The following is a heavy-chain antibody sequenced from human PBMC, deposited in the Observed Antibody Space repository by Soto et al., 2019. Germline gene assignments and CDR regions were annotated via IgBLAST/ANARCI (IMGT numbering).Heavy chain of an antibody. CDR1: GYTFTSYD. CDR3: ARERTGPNYFDY. V-gene: IGHV1-8*01. D-gene: IGHD1-7*01. CDR2: MNPNSGNT. Sequence: QVQLVQSGAEVKKPGASVKVSCKASGYTFTSYDINWVRQATGQGLEWMGWMNPNSGNTAYTQKFQGRVTMTRNTSISTAYMELSSLRSEDTAVYYCARERTGPNYFDYWGQGTLVTVSS. J-gene: IGHJ4*02.